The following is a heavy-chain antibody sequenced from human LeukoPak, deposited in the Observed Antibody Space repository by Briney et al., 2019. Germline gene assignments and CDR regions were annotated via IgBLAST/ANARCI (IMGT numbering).Heavy chain of an antibody. CDR1: GFTFSSYW. CDR2: IRQDGSEK. V-gene: IGHV3-7*01. CDR3: ARDSASYYGSGSYSVYYYYYYGMDV. D-gene: IGHD3-10*01. Sequence: GGSLRLSCAASGFTFSSYWMSWVRQAPGKGLEWVANIRQDGSEKYYVDSVKGRFTISRDNAKNSLYLQMNSLRAEDTAVYYCARDSASYYGSGSYSVYYYYYYGMDVWGQGTTVTVSS. J-gene: IGHJ6*02.